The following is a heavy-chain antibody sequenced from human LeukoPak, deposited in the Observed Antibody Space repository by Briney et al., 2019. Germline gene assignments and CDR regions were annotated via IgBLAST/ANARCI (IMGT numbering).Heavy chain of an antibody. V-gene: IGHV3-30*02. J-gene: IGHJ4*02. CDR3: AKDVYDILTRPDY. D-gene: IGHD3-9*01. CDR1: GFTFSSYG. CDR2: IRYDGTNK. Sequence: PGGSLRLSCAASGFTFSSYGMHWVRQAPGKGLEWVTFIRYDGTNKYYADSVKGRFAISRDNSKNTLYLQMNSLRAEDTAVYYCAKDVYDILTRPDYWGQGTLVTVSS.